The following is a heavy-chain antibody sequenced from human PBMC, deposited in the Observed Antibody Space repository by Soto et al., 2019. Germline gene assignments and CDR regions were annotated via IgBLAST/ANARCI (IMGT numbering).Heavy chain of an antibody. D-gene: IGHD1-7*01. J-gene: IGHJ4*02. CDR1: GGPXXXXXXX. CDR2: IYHSGNT. CDR3: ARGNFGYDY. Sequence: QVQLQESGPGLVKPSQTLSLTCTVSGGPXXXXXXXXXWIXQXPGKGLEWIGHIYHSGNTYYNPSLXXRXXXXXXTSXNXXXXXXXXXTXADTAVYYCARGNFGYDYWGQGTQVTVSS. V-gene: IGHV4-31*03.